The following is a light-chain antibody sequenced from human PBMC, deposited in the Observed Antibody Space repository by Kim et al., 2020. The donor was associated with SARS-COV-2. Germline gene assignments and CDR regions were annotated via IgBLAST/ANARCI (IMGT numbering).Light chain of an antibody. CDR3: QKHNSAPWT. V-gene: IGKV1-27*01. CDR1: QDIANS. J-gene: IGKJ1*01. Sequence: ASIGDRVTITCRASQDIANSLAWYQQKPGKVPQVLIYAASTLQSGVPSRFSGSGSGTEFTLTIDSLQTEDVATYYCQKHNSAPWTFGPGTKVDIK. CDR2: AAS.